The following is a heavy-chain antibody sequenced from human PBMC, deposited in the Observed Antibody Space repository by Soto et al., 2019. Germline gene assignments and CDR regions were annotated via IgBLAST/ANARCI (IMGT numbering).Heavy chain of an antibody. V-gene: IGHV4-34*01. CDR2: INHSGST. CDR3: ARGSPDNWFDT. Sequence: SETLSLTCAVYGGSFSGYYWSWIRQPPGKGLEWIGEINHSGSTNYNPSLKSRVTISVDTSKNQFSLKLSSVTAADTAVYYCARGSPDNWFDTWGQGTLVTVSS. CDR1: GGSFSGYY. J-gene: IGHJ5*02.